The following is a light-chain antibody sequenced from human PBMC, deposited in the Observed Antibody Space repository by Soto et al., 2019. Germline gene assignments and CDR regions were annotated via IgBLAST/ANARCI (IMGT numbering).Light chain of an antibody. CDR1: QNINSN. J-gene: IGKJ4*01. Sequence: EILMTQSPLTLSVSPGEGSTLSCRASQNINSNLAWYQQRPGQAPRVLIYGASSRAYGIPDRFSGSGSGTDVTLTINRMEPDDFAVYYCQQYKDWHPLTFGGGTRVESK. CDR2: GAS. CDR3: QQYKDWHPLT. V-gene: IGKV3D-15*01.